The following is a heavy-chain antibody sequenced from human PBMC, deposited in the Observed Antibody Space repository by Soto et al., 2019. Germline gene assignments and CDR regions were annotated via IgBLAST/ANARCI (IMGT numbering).Heavy chain of an antibody. CDR2: INRDGNEK. J-gene: IGHJ4*02. D-gene: IGHD1-26*01. CDR3: ATGGSYYIL. CDR1: GFTFSSYW. V-gene: IGHV3-7*01. Sequence: GSLRLSCAASGFTFSSYWMSWVRQAPGKGLQWVANINRDGNEKYYVDSLKGRFTISRDNAENSLYLQMNSLRGEDTALYYCATGGSYYILWGQGTLVTVSS.